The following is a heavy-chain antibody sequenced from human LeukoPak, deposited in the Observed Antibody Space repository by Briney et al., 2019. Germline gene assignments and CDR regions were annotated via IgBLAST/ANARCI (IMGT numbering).Heavy chain of an antibody. Sequence: PSETLSLTCAVYGGSFSGYYWSWIRQPPGKGLEWIGEINHSGSTNYNPSLKSRVTISVDTSKNQFSLKLSSVTAADTAVYYCARGYCSGGSCSTRTLWAFDIWGQGTMVTVSS. D-gene: IGHD2-15*01. CDR1: GGSFSGYY. V-gene: IGHV4-34*01. CDR2: INHSGST. J-gene: IGHJ3*02. CDR3: ARGYCSGGSCSTRTLWAFDI.